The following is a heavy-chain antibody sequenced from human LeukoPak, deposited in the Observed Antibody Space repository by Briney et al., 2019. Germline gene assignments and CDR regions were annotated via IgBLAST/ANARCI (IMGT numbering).Heavy chain of an antibody. CDR1: GFTFSSYA. V-gene: IGHV3-23*01. Sequence: GGSLRLSCAASGFTFSSYAMSWVRQAPGKGLEWVSGISGSGHSTYYADSVKGRFTISRDNSKNTLYLQMNSLRAEDTAVYYCAKKDDFWSGPDYWGQGTLVTVSS. CDR3: AKKDDFWSGPDY. CDR2: ISGSGHST. J-gene: IGHJ4*02. D-gene: IGHD3-3*01.